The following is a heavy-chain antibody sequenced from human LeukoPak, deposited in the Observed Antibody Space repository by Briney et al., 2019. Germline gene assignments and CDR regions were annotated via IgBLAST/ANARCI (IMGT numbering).Heavy chain of an antibody. CDR3: AKDWGSSGWYDY. J-gene: IGHJ4*02. CDR2: IYSGGST. V-gene: IGHV3-53*01. Sequence: GGSLRLSCAASGFTVSSSYMSWVRQAPGKGLEWVSVIYSGGSTYYADSVKGRITISRDNSKNTLYLQMNSLRAEDTAVYYCAKDWGSSGWYDYWGQGTLVTVST. D-gene: IGHD6-19*01. CDR1: GFTVSSSY.